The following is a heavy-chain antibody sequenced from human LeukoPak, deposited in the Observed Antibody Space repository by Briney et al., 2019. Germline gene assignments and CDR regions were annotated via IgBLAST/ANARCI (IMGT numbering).Heavy chain of an antibody. CDR1: GLILDDFA. D-gene: IGHD3-3*01. CDR2: ISWNGGGI. V-gene: IGHV3-9*01. J-gene: IGHJ2*01. CDR3: VKVETISIFGGAPRYFDL. Sequence: GGSLRLSCAASGLILDDFAMHWVRQTPGKGLEWVSGISWNGGGIVYADSVKGRFNISRDNAKNSLFLQMNSLTIEDTAIYYCVKVETISIFGGAPRYFDLWGRGTLVTVSS.